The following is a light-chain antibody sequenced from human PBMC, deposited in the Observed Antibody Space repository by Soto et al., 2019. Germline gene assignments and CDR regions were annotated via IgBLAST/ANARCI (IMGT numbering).Light chain of an antibody. CDR1: QNVGHN. CDR2: AAS. J-gene: IGKJ2*01. CDR3: QQRSRWPRDT. V-gene: IGKV3-11*01. Sequence: EVVLTQSPATLSLSPGESATLSCRASQNVGHNLACYQQTPGQAPRLLIYAASDRATGIPARFRGSGSDTDFTLTITSVEPEDFAVYYCQQRSRWPRDTFGQGTKLEIK.